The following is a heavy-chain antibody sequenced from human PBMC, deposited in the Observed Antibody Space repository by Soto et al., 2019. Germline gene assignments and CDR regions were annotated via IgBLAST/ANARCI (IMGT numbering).Heavy chain of an antibody. CDR3: ARAPFAPGIAVAGPYYYYYDMDV. J-gene: IGHJ6*02. V-gene: IGHV6-1*01. CDR2: TYYRSKWYN. D-gene: IGHD6-19*01. CDR1: GDSVSSNSAA. Sequence: SQTLSLTCAISGDSVSSNSAAWNWIRQSPSRGLEWLGRTYYRSKWYNDYAVSVKSRISINPDTSKNQFSLQLNSVTPEETAVYYCARAPFAPGIAVAGPYYYYYDMDVWGQGTTVTVSS.